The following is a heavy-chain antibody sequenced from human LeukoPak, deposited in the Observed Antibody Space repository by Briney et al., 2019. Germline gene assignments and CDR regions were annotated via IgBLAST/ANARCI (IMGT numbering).Heavy chain of an antibody. CDR3: AKGEIAGAVPYNYMDV. V-gene: IGHV3-23*01. Sequence: PGGSLRLSCAASGFTFSSYAMNWVRQAPGKGLEWVSAISGGGGSTYYADSVKGRFTISRDNSKNTLYLQMNSLRAEDTAVHYCAKGEIAGAVPYNYMDVWGKGTTVTVSS. CDR2: ISGGGGST. D-gene: IGHD6-13*01. J-gene: IGHJ6*03. CDR1: GFTFSSYA.